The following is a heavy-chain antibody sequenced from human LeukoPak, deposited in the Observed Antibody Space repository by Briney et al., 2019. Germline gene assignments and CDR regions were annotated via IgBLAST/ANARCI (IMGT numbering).Heavy chain of an antibody. V-gene: IGHV4-59*11. CDR2: MYHSGIT. CDR1: GDSISSHY. J-gene: IGHJ5*02. Sequence: SETLSLTCTVSGDSISSHYWSWIRQTPGKGLEWIGYMYHSGITKYNPSLKSRVTISVDTSKNQFSLKLSSVTAADTAVYYCARESNCSGGSCPKNNWFDPWGQGTLVTVSS. D-gene: IGHD2-15*01. CDR3: ARESNCSGGSCPKNNWFDP.